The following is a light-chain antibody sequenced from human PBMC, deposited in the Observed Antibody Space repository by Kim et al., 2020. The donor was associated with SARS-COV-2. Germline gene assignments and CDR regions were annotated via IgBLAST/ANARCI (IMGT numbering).Light chain of an antibody. V-gene: IGLV1-40*01. CDR2: GNS. Sequence: ITIAGTGCSASFRPVYCVPWSRQLPGTAPNLLIYGNSNRPSGVPDRFSGSKSGTSASLAITGLQAEDEADYYCQSYGSSLSGSRVFGGGTQLTVL. CDR3: QSYGSSLSGSRV. CDR1: SASFRPVYC. J-gene: IGLJ2*01.